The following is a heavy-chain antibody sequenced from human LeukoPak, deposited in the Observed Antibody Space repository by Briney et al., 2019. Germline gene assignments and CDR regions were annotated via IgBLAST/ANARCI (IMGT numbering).Heavy chain of an antibody. D-gene: IGHD4-11*01. CDR1: GFTLSSYG. Sequence: PGRSLRLSCAASGFTLSSYGMHWVRQVPGKGLEWVAVIWYDGSNKYYADSVKGRFTISRDNSKNTLYLQMNSLRAEDTAVYYCAKDRGSRGYSNYDFDYWGQGTLVTVSS. J-gene: IGHJ4*02. CDR2: IWYDGSNK. V-gene: IGHV3-33*06. CDR3: AKDRGSRGYSNYDFDY.